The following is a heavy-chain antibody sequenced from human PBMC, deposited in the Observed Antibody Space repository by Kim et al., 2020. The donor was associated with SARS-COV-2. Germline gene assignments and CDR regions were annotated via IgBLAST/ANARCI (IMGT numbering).Heavy chain of an antibody. CDR2: YN. J-gene: IGHJ4*02. V-gene: IGHV6-1*01. Sequence: YNDYAVSVKSRITINPDTSKNQFSLQLNSVTPEDTAVYYCARDGRPGFAYWGQGTLVTVSS. CDR3: ARDGRPGFAY.